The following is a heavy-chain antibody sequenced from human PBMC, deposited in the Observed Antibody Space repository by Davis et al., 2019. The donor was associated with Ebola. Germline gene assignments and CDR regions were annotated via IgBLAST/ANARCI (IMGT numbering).Heavy chain of an antibody. CDR1: GGTFSSYA. CDR3: ARDAHYVYYYYGMDV. Sequence: SVKVSCKASGGTFSSYAISWVRQAPGQGLEWMGGIIPIFGTANYAQKFQGRVTITADESTSTAYMELSSLRSEDTAVYYCARDAHYVYYYYGMDVWGQGTTVTVSS. J-gene: IGHJ6*02. V-gene: IGHV1-69*13. D-gene: IGHD3-16*01. CDR2: IIPIFGTA.